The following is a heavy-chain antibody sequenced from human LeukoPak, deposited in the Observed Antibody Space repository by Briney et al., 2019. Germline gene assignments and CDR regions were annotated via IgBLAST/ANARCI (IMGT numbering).Heavy chain of an antibody. V-gene: IGHV3-53*01. Sequence: GGSLRLSCAASKFAFSSYAMSWVRQAPGKGLEWVSVIYSGGSTYYADSVKGRFTISRDNSKNTLYLQMNSLRAEDTAVYYCARPTHDAFDIWGQGTMVTVSS. CDR1: KFAFSSYA. J-gene: IGHJ3*02. CDR3: ARPTHDAFDI. CDR2: IYSGGST.